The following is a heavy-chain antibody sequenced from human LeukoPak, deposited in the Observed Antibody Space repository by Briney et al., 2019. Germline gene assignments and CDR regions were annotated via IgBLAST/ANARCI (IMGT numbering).Heavy chain of an antibody. J-gene: IGHJ4*02. CDR3: ARARPEYYFDY. V-gene: IGHV3-20*04. Sequence: GGSLRLSCAASGFTFDDYGMSWVRQAPGKGLEWVSGINWNGGSTGYADSVKGRFTISRDNAKNSLYLRMNSLRAEDTALYYCARARPEYYFDYWGQGTLVTVSS. CDR1: GFTFDDYG. CDR2: INWNGGST.